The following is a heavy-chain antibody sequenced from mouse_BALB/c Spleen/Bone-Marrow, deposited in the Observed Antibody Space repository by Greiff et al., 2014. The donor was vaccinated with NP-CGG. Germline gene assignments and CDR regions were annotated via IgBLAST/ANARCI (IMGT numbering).Heavy chain of an antibody. CDR1: GYTSTYYT. J-gene: IGHJ4*01. Sequence: QVQLQQSAAELARPGASVKMSCKTSGYTSTYYTMHWVKQRPGQGLEWIGYINPSSGYTDYNQKFKDKTTLTTDKSSSTAYLQLSSLTSEDSAVYYCVRENYDYDGDAMDYWGQGTSVTVSS. CDR3: VRENYDYDGDAMDY. D-gene: IGHD2-4*01. CDR2: INPSSGYT. V-gene: IGHV1-4*02.